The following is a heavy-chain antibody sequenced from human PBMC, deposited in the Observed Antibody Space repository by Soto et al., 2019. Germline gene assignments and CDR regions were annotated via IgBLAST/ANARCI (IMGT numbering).Heavy chain of an antibody. V-gene: IGHV1-18*01. J-gene: IGHJ6*02. CDR2: IIGYNGNT. CDR1: GYTFSTYG. Sequence: QVQLVQSGAEVKKPGASVKVSCKASGYTFSTYGISWVRQAPGQGLEWMGWIIGYNGNTNYAPKLQGRITMTTDTSTTTAYMELRSLRSDDTAVYYCARMGDVPYYYYGMDVWGQGTTVTVSS. CDR3: ARMGDVPYYYYGMDV. D-gene: IGHD3-16*01.